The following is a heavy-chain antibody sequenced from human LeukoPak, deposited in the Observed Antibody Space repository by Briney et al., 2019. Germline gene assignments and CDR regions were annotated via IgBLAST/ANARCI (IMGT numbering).Heavy chain of an antibody. Sequence: SVKVSCKASGGTFSSYAISWVRQAPGQGLEWMGGIIPIFGTANYAQKFQGRVTITADESTSTAYMELSSLRPEDTAVYYCARATFMDPPSSSGWSYYYYYGMDVWGQGTTVTVSS. CDR2: IIPIFGTA. V-gene: IGHV1-69*13. J-gene: IGHJ6*02. CDR3: ARATFMDPPSSSGWSYYYYYGMDV. D-gene: IGHD6-19*01. CDR1: GGTFSSYA.